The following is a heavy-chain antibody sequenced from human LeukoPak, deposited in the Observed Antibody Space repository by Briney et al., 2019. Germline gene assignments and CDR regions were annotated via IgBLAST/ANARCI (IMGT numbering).Heavy chain of an antibody. V-gene: IGHV4-39*07. J-gene: IGHJ4*02. CDR3: ARDTYGCSGGSCYNDY. Sequence: SETLSLTCTVSGGSISSSNYYWGWIRQPPGKGLEWIGSIYYSGSTYYNPSLKSRVTISVDTSKNQFSLKLSSVTAADTAVYYCARDTYGCSGGSCYNDYWGQGTLVTVSS. CDR1: GGSISSSNYY. D-gene: IGHD2-15*01. CDR2: IYYSGST.